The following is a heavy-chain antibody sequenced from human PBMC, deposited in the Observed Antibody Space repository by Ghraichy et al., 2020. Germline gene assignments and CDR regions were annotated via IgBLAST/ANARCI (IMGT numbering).Heavy chain of an antibody. CDR1: GGSISSYY. Sequence: SETLSLTCTVSGGSISSYYWSWIRQPPGKGLEWSGDSYYSGGTTYNPSLKSRVTISVDTSKNKFSLKLSSVTAADTAVYYCARVRPMGYDSSRYSVWGQGTLVTVSS. D-gene: IGHD3-22*01. V-gene: IGHV4-59*01. CDR2: SYYSGGT. J-gene: IGHJ4*02. CDR3: ARVRPMGYDSSRYSV.